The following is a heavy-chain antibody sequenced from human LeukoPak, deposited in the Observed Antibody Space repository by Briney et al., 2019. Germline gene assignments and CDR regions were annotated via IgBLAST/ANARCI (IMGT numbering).Heavy chain of an antibody. J-gene: IGHJ2*01. CDR1: GFTFSSYS. V-gene: IGHV3-48*01. CDR2: IDSSSSTI. CDR3: ARDASAPKWYFDL. Sequence: GRSLRLSCAASGFTFSSYSMNWVRQAPGKGLEWASYIDSSSSTIYYADSVKGRFTISRDNAKNSLYLQMNSLRAEDTAVYYCARDASAPKWYFDLWGRGTLVTVSS.